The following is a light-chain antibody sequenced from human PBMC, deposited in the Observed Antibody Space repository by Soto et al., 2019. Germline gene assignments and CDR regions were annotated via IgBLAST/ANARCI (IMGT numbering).Light chain of an antibody. CDR3: QLAHSFPWT. V-gene: IGKV1-12*01. CDR2: GAS. Sequence: DIQMTQSPSSVSASIGDRVTISCRASQSIDSWVAWYQQKPGKAPKLLIFGASNLQSGVPSRFSGSGFGTDFTLTISGLQPEDFETYYCQLAHSFPWTFGQGTKVDI. CDR1: QSIDSW. J-gene: IGKJ1*01.